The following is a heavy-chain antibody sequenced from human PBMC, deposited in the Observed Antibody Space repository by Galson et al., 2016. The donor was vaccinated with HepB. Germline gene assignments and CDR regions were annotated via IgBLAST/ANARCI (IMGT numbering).Heavy chain of an antibody. CDR3: ARHGGGSGWEIGEYGMDV. CDR1: GASIRSSMSGNSYY. D-gene: IGHD6-19*01. CDR2: VYYSGNT. J-gene: IGHJ6*02. V-gene: IGHV4-39*01. Sequence: SETLSLTCTVSGASIRSSMSGNSYYWGWVRQPPGKGLEWLGNVYYSGNTHYNPSPQSRCTISVDTSKNQFSLRLRSMTAADTAVYYCARHGGGSGWEIGEYGMDVWGQGTTVTVSS.